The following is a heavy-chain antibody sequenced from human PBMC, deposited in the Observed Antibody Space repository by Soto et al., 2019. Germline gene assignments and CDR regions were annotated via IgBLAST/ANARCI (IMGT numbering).Heavy chain of an antibody. D-gene: IGHD2-15*01. CDR1: GGSISSGGYY. CDR2: IYYSGST. Sequence: QVQLQESGPGLVKHSQTLSITCTVSGGSISSGGYYWSWIRQHPGKGLEWIGNIYYSGSTYYNPSLKSRVTISVDTSKNQFSLKLSSVTAADTAVYYCASTIVVGDNDAFDIWGQGTMVTVSS. J-gene: IGHJ3*02. CDR3: ASTIVVGDNDAFDI. V-gene: IGHV4-31*03.